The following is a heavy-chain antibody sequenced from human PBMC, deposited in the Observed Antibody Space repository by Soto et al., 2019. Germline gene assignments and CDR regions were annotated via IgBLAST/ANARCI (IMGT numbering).Heavy chain of an antibody. CDR1: GYTFTSYD. J-gene: IGHJ6*02. CDR2: MNPNSGNT. CDR3: AREPYCSSTSCPPDYYYYGMDV. Sequence: QVQLVQSGAEVKKPGASVKVSCKASGYTFTSYDINWVRQATGQGLEWMGWMNPNSGNTGYAQKFQGRVTMTRNTSISTAYMELSSLRSEDTAVYYCAREPYCSSTSCPPDYYYYGMDVWGQGTTVTVSS. D-gene: IGHD2-2*01. V-gene: IGHV1-8*01.